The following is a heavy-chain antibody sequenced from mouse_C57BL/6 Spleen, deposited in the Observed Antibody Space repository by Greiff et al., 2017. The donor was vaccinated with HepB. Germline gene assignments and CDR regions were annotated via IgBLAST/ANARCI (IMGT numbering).Heavy chain of an antibody. Sequence: VQLQQSGPELVKPGASVKISCKASGYTFTDYYMNWVKQSHGKSLEWIGDINPNNGGTSYNQKFKGKATLTVDKSSSTAYMERRSLTSEDSAVYYCARGESYGGWYFDVWGTGTTVTVSS. CDR1: GYTFTDYY. D-gene: IGHD6-1*02. CDR2: INPNNGGT. CDR3: ARGESYGGWYFDV. V-gene: IGHV1-26*01. J-gene: IGHJ1*03.